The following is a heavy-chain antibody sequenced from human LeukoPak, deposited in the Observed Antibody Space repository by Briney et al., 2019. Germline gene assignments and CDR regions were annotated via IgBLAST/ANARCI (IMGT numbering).Heavy chain of an antibody. CDR2: ISGSGGST. J-gene: IGHJ4*02. CDR1: GFTFSSYA. CDR3: AKILFPYYFDNSVYSTSLFDS. D-gene: IGHD3-22*01. V-gene: IGHV3-23*01. Sequence: GGSLRLSCAASGFTFSSYAMSWVRQAPGKGLEWVSAISGSGGSTYYADSVKGRFTISRDNSKNTLYLQMNSLRAEDTAVYYCAKILFPYYFDNSVYSTSLFDSWGRGTLVTVSS.